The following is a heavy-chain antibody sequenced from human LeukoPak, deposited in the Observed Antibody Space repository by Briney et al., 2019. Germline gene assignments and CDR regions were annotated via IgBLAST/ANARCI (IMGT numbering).Heavy chain of an antibody. D-gene: IGHD5-12*01. CDR2: IYYSGST. V-gene: IGHV4-39*07. CDR1: GGSISSSSYY. J-gene: IGHJ4*02. CDR3: ARYHNGYDDY. Sequence: SETLSLTCTVSGGSISSSSYYWGWIRQPPGKGLEWIGSIYYSGSTYYNPSLKSRATISVDTSKNQFSLKLSSVTAADTAVYYCARYHNGYDDYWGQGTLVTVSP.